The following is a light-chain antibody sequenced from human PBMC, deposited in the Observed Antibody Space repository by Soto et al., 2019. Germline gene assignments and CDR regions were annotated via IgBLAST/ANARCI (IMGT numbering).Light chain of an antibody. CDR1: SSNIGARYD. J-gene: IGLJ7*01. Sequence: QLVLTQPPSVSGAPGQRVTISCTGSSSNIGARYDVHWYQHLPGTAPKLLIYGDINRPSGVPDRFSGSKSGTSASLAITGLQAEDEADYYCQSYDSSLSGGVFGTGTQLTVL. CDR3: QSYDSSLSGGV. V-gene: IGLV1-40*01. CDR2: GDI.